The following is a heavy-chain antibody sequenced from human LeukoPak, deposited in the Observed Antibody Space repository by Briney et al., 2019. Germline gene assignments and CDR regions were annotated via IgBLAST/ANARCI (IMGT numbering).Heavy chain of an antibody. J-gene: IGHJ6*02. CDR2: ITWNSFNI. CDR1: GFTFDDYA. D-gene: IGHD2-21*02. CDR3: AKDFGVVTASYSMDV. Sequence: GGSLRLSCAASGFTFDDYAMHWVRQAPGKGLEWVSGITWNSFNIGYADSVKGRFTTSRDNAKNSLYLQVNSLRAEDTALYYCAKDFGVVTASYSMDVWGQGTTVTVSS. V-gene: IGHV3-9*01.